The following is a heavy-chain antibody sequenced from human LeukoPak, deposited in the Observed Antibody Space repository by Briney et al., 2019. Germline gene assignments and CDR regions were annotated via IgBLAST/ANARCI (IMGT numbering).Heavy chain of an antibody. Sequence: GGSLRLSCAASGFTFSSYTMNWVRQPPGKGLEWVSNIGTSSTTIYYADSVKGRFTISRDNAKNSLYLQMNSLRAEDTAVYYCAKERGRSWLLPDWYFDVWGRGTLVSVSS. D-gene: IGHD3-22*01. V-gene: IGHV3-48*04. CDR3: AKERGRSWLLPDWYFDV. CDR1: GFTFSSYT. CDR2: IGTSSTTI. J-gene: IGHJ2*01.